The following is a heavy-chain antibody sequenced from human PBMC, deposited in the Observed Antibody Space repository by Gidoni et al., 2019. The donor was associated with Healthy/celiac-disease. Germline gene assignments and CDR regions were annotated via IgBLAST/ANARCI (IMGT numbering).Heavy chain of an antibody. D-gene: IGHD1-26*01. CDR1: GGSISSSSYY. CDR3: ARQGGGSYFGWYY. CDR2: IYYSGST. J-gene: IGHJ4*02. Sequence: QLQLQASGPGLVKPSETLSLTCTVSGGSISSSSYYWGWIRQPPGKGLEWIGSIYYSGSTYYNPSLKSRVTISVDTSKNQFSLKLSSVTAADTAVYYCARQGGGSYFGWYYWGQGTLVTVSS. V-gene: IGHV4-39*01.